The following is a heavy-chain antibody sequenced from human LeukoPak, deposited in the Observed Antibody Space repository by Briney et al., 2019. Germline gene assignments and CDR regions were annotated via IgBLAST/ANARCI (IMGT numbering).Heavy chain of an antibody. J-gene: IGHJ4*02. CDR2: ISYDGSNK. D-gene: IGHD6-19*01. CDR1: RFTFSSYG. CDR3: AKIQSIAVAGTAYYFDY. V-gene: IGHV3-30*18. Sequence: GGSLRLSCAASRFTFSSYGMHWVRQAPGKGLEWVAVISYDGSNKYYADSVKGRFTISRDNSKNTLYLQMNSLRAEDTAVYYCAKIQSIAVAGTAYYFDYWGQGTLVTVSS.